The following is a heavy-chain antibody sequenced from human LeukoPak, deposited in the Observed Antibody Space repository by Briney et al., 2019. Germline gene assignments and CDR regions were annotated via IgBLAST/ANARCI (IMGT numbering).Heavy chain of an antibody. CDR2: INHSGST. CDR3: ARGDCSGGSCYTIFDY. Sequence: PSETLSLTCAVYGGSFSGYYWSWIRQPPGKGLEWIGEINHSGSTNYNPSLKSRVTISVDTSKNQLSLKLSSVTAADTAVYYCARGDCSGGSCYTIFDYWGQGTLVTVSS. J-gene: IGHJ4*02. D-gene: IGHD2-15*01. CDR1: GGSFSGYY. V-gene: IGHV4-34*01.